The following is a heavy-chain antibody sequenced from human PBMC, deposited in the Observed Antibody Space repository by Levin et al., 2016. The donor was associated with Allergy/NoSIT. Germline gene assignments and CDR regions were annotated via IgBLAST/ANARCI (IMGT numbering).Heavy chain of an antibody. CDR2: MNPNSGNT. CDR3: ARWGHDYGGLHYYGMDV. D-gene: IGHD4-23*01. J-gene: IGHJ6*02. Sequence: WVRQAPGQGLEWMGWMNPNSGNTGYAQKFQGRVTMTRNTSISTAYMELSSLRSEDTAVYYCARWGHDYGGLHYYGMDVWGQGTTVTVSS. V-gene: IGHV1-8*01.